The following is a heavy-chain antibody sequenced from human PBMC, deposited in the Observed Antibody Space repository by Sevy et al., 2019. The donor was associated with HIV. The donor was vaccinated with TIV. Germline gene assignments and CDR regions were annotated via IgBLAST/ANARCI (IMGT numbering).Heavy chain of an antibody. CDR3: ARDLMVVAATTDAFDI. J-gene: IGHJ3*02. D-gene: IGHD2-15*01. CDR2: ISSSSYI. CDR1: GFTFSSYS. V-gene: IGHV3-21*01. Sequence: GGSLRLSCAASGFTFSSYSMNWVRQAPGKGLEWVSSISSSSYIYYADSVKGRFTISRDNAKNSLYLQMNSLRAEDTAVYYCARDLMVVAATTDAFDIWGQGTMVTVSS.